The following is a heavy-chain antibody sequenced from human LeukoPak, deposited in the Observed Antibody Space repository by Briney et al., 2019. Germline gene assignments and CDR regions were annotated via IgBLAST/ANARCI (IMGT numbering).Heavy chain of an antibody. CDR3: RATVVTQKGDLDY. D-gene: IGHD4-23*01. J-gene: IGHJ4*02. CDR1: GFTFSGSA. V-gene: IGHV3-73*01. Sequence: GGSLRLSCAASGFTFSGSAMHWVRQASGKGLEWVGRIRSKANSYATAYAASVKGRFTISRDDSKNTAYLQMNSLKTEDTAVYYCRATVVTQKGDLDYWGQGTLVTVSS. CDR2: IRSKANSYAT.